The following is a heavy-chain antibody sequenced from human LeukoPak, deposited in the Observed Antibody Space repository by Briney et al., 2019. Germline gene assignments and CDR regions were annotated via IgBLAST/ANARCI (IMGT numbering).Heavy chain of an antibody. J-gene: IGHJ4*02. CDR2: IIPIFGTA. Sequence: SVKVSCKASGGTFSSYAISWVRQAPGQGLEWMGGIIPIFGTANYAQEFQGRVTITTDEPTSTAYKELSSLRSEDTAVYYCARAPILGYCTNGVCYIEQWGQGTLVTVSS. CDR3: ARAPILGYCTNGVCYIEQ. D-gene: IGHD2-8*01. CDR1: GGTFSSYA. V-gene: IGHV1-69*05.